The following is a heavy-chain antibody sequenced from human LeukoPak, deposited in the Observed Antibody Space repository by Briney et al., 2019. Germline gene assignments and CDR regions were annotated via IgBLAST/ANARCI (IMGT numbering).Heavy chain of an antibody. CDR2: INPSGGST. V-gene: IGHV1-46*01. CDR1: GYTFTSYY. Sequence: VASVKVSCKASGYTFTSYYMHWVRQAPGQGLEWVGMINPSGGSTSYAQKFQGRVTMTRDTSTSTVYMELSSLRSEDTAVYYCARDNSGSPIDYWGQGTLVTVSS. J-gene: IGHJ4*02. CDR3: ARDNSGSPIDY. D-gene: IGHD1-26*01.